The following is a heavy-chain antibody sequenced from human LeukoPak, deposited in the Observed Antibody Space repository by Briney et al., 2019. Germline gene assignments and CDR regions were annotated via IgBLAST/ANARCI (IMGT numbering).Heavy chain of an antibody. V-gene: IGHV4-59*11. D-gene: IGHD1-26*01. CDR2: IYDRGST. J-gene: IGHJ5*02. CDR1: GASISSHY. Sequence: SETLSLTCTVTGASISSHYWCWIRQTPGTGLEWIGDIYDRGSTTYNPSLKSRVSISVDTSRNQFSLNLRSVTDADTAVYYCAKIEVGRFDPWGQGTLVTVSS. CDR3: AKIEVGRFDP.